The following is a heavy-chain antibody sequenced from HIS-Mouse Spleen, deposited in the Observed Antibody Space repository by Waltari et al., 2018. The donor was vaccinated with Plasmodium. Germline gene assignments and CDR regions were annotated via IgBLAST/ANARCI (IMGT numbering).Heavy chain of an antibody. CDR3: ARVPYYYDSSGYGMGWFDP. CDR2: IYYSGST. Sequence: QLQLQESGPGLGKPSEPLSLTCTVSGGSIRSSSYDWGWTRQTPGTGLEWIGSIYYSGSTYYNPSLKSRVTISVDTSKNQFSLKLSSVTAADTAVYYCARVPYYYDSSGYGMGWFDPWGQGTLVTVSS. J-gene: IGHJ5*02. CDR1: GGSIRSSSYD. V-gene: IGHV4-39*07. D-gene: IGHD3-22*01.